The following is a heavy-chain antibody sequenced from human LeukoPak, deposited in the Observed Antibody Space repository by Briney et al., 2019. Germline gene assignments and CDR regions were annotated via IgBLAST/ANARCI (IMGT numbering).Heavy chain of an antibody. D-gene: IGHD3-16*01. V-gene: IGHV3-15*07. Sequence: GSLRLSCAVSGFSFTNVRMNWVRQAPGRGLEWVGRIKNKDEGEKTDYAAPVKGRFTISRDDSKATLFLQMNSLKMEDTAIYYCTTGIDYGGGYWGQGTLVSVSS. CDR3: TTGIDYGGGY. CDR1: GFSFTNVR. CDR2: IKNKDEGEKT. J-gene: IGHJ4*02.